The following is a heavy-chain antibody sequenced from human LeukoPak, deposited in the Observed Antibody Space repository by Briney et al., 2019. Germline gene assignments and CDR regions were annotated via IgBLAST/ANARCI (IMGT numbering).Heavy chain of an antibody. D-gene: IGHD2-8*01. J-gene: IGHJ4*02. CDR3: ARLPVYAATFDY. Sequence: SETLSLTCAVSGYSTSSGYYWCWIRQPPGKGLEWIGSIYHSESTYYNPSIKRRVTISVETSKHQFSLKLSSVTAADTAVYYCARLPVYAATFDYWGQGTLVTVSS. CDR1: GYSTSSGYY. V-gene: IGHV4-38-2*01. CDR2: IYHSEST.